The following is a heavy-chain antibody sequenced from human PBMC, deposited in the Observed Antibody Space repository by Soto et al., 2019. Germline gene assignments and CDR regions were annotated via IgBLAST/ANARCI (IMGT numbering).Heavy chain of an antibody. J-gene: IGHJ6*02. CDR3: TTHRPTAAAVDYYYYGMDV. Sequence: GGSLRLSCAASGFTFSNAWMNWVRQAPGKGLEWVGRIKSKTDGGTTDYAAPVKGRFTISRDDSKNTLYLQMNSLKTEDTAVYYCTTHRPTAAAVDYYYYGMDVWGQGTTVTVSS. CDR2: IKSKTDGGTT. D-gene: IGHD6-13*01. CDR1: GFTFSNAW. V-gene: IGHV3-15*07.